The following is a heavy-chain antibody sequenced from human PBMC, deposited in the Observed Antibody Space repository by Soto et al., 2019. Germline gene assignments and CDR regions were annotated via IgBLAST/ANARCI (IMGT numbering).Heavy chain of an antibody. CDR1: GFSVGGNY. CDR3: ARGPHAAC. V-gene: IGHV3-53*01. Sequence: EERLVQSGGGLVQPGGSLRLSCAASGFSVGGNYMAWVRQAPGKGLELVSLIYSGGNPFYADSMKGRFTLSRDNSNNMVYLQMESLSAEDTAVYYCARGPHAACWGQGTLVIVSS. CDR2: IYSGGNP. D-gene: IGHD2-2*01. J-gene: IGHJ4*02.